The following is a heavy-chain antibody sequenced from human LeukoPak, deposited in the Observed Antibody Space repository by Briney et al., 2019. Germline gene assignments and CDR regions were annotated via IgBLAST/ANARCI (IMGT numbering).Heavy chain of an antibody. CDR1: GFTFSSYW. CDR2: IKSKTDGGTT. CDR3: TTDPYYYDSSGYYYDDY. Sequence: GGSLRLSCAASGFTFSSYWMSWVRQAPGKGLEWVGRIKSKTDGGTTDYAAPVKGRFTISRDDSKNTLYLQMNSLKTEDTAVYYCTTDPYYYDSSGYYYDDYWGQGTLVTVSS. V-gene: IGHV3-15*01. D-gene: IGHD3-22*01. J-gene: IGHJ4*02.